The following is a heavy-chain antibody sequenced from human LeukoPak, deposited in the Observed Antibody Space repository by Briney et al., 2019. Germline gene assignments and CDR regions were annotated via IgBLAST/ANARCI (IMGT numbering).Heavy chain of an antibody. Sequence: KPSETLSLTCTVSGGSISSSSYYWGWIRQPPGKGLEWIGSIYYSGSTYYNPSLKSRVTISVDTSKNQFSLKLSSVTAADTAVYYCARGRYYGDYEVYPYYFDYWGQGTLVTVSS. D-gene: IGHD4-17*01. CDR3: ARGRYYGDYEVYPYYFDY. J-gene: IGHJ4*02. CDR1: GGSISSSSYY. CDR2: IYYSGST. V-gene: IGHV4-39*01.